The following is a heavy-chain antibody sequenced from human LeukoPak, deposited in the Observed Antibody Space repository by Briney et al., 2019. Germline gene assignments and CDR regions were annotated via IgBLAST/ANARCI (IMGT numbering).Heavy chain of an antibody. V-gene: IGHV1-8*02. CDR3: ARAGYYGSGRSAFDI. CDR2: MNPNSGNT. D-gene: IGHD3-10*01. Sequence: GASVKVSCKASGGTFSSYAISWVRQATGQGLEWMGWMNPNSGNTGYAQKFQGRVTMTRNTSISTAYMELSSLRSEDTAVYYCARAGYYGSGRSAFDIWGQGTMVTVSS. J-gene: IGHJ3*02. CDR1: GGTFSSYA.